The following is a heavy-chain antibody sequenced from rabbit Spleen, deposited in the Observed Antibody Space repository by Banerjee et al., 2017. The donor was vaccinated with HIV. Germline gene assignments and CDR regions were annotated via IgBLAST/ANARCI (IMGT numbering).Heavy chain of an antibody. Sequence: QEQLEESGGDLVKPEGSLTLTCTASGFSFSSSVWISWVRQAPGKGLEWIGCIYTVSGSAYYASWARGRFTISKTSSPTVTLQMTSLTAADTATYFCARDLTDVIGWNFGWWGPGTLVTVS. D-gene: IGHD1-1*01. V-gene: IGHV1S45*01. J-gene: IGHJ4*01. CDR2: IYTVSGSA. CDR1: GFSFSSSVW. CDR3: ARDLTDVIGWNFGW.